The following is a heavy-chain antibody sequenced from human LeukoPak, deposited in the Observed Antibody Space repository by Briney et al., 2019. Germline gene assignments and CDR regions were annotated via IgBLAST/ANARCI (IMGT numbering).Heavy chain of an antibody. CDR2: IKEDGSEK. V-gene: IGHV3-7*03. CDR3: VRGPHIAATSY. CDR1: RFTFSSFW. D-gene: IGHD6-25*01. J-gene: IGHJ4*02. Sequence: GGSLRLSCAASRFTFSSFWMTWVRQAPGKGLEWVANIKEDGSEKNYVDSVKGRFSISRDNAKNSLYLQMNSLRADDTAVYYCVRGPHIAATSYWGQGTLVTVSS.